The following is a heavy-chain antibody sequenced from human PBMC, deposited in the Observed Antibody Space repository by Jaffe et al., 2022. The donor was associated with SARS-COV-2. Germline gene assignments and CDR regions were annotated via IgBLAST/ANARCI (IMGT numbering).Heavy chain of an antibody. D-gene: IGHD3-16*01. CDR2: ISYDGSNK. J-gene: IGHJ6*02. CDR3: AKDYGVPYNYGMDV. CDR1: GFTFSSYG. V-gene: IGHV3-30*18. Sequence: QVQLVESGGGVVQPGRSLRLSCAASGFTFSSYGMHWVRQAPGKGLEWVAVISYDGSNKYYADSVKGRFTISRDNSKNTLYLQMNSLRAEDTAVYYCAKDYGVPYNYGMDVWGQGTTVTVSS.